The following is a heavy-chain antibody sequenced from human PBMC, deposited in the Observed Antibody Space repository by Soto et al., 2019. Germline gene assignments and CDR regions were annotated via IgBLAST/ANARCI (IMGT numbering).Heavy chain of an antibody. D-gene: IGHD3-3*01. CDR1: GYTFTSYG. CDR2: ISAYNGNT. J-gene: IGHJ4*02. CDR3: ARDRTLLRFLEWSPLAY. Sequence: QVQLVQSGAEVKKPGASVKVSCKASGYTFTSYGISWVRQAPGQGLEWMGWISAYNGNTNYAQKLQGRVTMTTDTSTSTAYMELRSLRSDDTAVHYCARDRTLLRFLEWSPLAYWGQGTLVTVSS. V-gene: IGHV1-18*01.